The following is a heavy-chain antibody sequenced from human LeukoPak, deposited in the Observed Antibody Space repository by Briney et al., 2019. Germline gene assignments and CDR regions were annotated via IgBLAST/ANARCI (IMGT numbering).Heavy chain of an antibody. Sequence: SVKVSCKASGGTFSSYAISWVRQAPGQGLEWMGGIIPIFGTANYAQKFQGRVTITTDESTSTAYMELSSLRSEGTAVYYCAIIVGATNGVDYWGQGTLVTVSS. CDR2: IIPIFGTA. CDR3: AIIVGATNGVDY. V-gene: IGHV1-69*05. D-gene: IGHD1-26*01. J-gene: IGHJ4*02. CDR1: GGTFSSYA.